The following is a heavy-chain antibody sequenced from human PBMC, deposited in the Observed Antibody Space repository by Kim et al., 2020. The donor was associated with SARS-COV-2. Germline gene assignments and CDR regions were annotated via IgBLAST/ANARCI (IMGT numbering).Heavy chain of an antibody. J-gene: IGHJ5*02. D-gene: IGHD3-3*01. CDR1: GGSISSGDYY. CDR2: IYYSGST. Sequence: SETLSLTCTVSGGSISSGDYYWSWIRQPPGKGLEWIGSIYYSGSTYYNPSLKSRVTISVDTSKNQFSLKLSSVTAADTAVYYCARHSLRFLEWANWFDPWGQGTLVTVSS. CDR3: ARHSLRFLEWANWFDP. V-gene: IGHV4-39*01.